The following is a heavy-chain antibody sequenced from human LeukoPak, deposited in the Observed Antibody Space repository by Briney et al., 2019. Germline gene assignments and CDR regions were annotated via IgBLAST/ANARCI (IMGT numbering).Heavy chain of an antibody. CDR3: ARGEDDYTDWFDP. CDR2: IWYDGSNK. V-gene: IGHV3-33*01. D-gene: IGHD5-24*01. CDR1: GFTFSSYG. J-gene: IGHJ5*02. Sequence: GGSLRLSCAASGFTFSSYGMHWVRQAPGKGLEWVAVIWYDGSNKYYADSMKGRFTISRDNSKNTLYLQMNSLRAEDTAVYYCARGEDDYTDWFDPWGQGTLVTVSS.